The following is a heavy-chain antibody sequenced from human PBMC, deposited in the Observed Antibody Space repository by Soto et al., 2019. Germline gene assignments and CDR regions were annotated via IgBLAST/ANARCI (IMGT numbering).Heavy chain of an antibody. Sequence: PGGSLRLSCAASGFTFSSYAMSWVSQAPGKGLEWVSAISGSGGSTYYADSVKGRFTISRDNSKNTLYLQMNSLRAEDTAVYYCAKASELWYYFDYWGQGTLVTVSS. CDR3: AKASELWYYFDY. D-gene: IGHD1-26*01. V-gene: IGHV3-23*01. J-gene: IGHJ4*02. CDR1: GFTFSSYA. CDR2: ISGSGGST.